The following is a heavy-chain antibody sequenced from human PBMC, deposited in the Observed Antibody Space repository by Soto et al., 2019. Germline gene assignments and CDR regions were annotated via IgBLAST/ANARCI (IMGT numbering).Heavy chain of an antibody. CDR1: GGSMSSGGYY. CDR3: ARLIEMATIEGDYFDY. J-gene: IGHJ4*02. CDR2: IYYSGST. V-gene: IGHV4-31*03. D-gene: IGHD5-12*01. Sequence: QVQLQESGPGLVKPSQTLSLTCTVSGGSMSSGGYYWSWIRQHPGKGLEWIGYIYYSGSTYYNPSLKSRVTISVDTSKNQFSLKLSSVTAADTAVYYCARLIEMATIEGDYFDYWGQGTLVTVSS.